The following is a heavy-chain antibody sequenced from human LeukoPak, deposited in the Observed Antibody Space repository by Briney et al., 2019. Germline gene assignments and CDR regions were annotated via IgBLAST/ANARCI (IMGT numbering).Heavy chain of an antibody. D-gene: IGHD4-17*01. CDR3: ARDYLDDCGDYAFDY. V-gene: IGHV1-18*01. CDR2: ISAYNGNT. J-gene: IGHJ4*02. CDR1: GYTFTSYG. Sequence: GESLKISCKASGYTFTSYGISWVRQAPGQGLEWMGWISAYNGNTNYAQKLQGRVTMTTDTSTSTAYMEPRSLRSDDTAVYYCARDYLDDCGDYAFDYWGQGTLVTVSS.